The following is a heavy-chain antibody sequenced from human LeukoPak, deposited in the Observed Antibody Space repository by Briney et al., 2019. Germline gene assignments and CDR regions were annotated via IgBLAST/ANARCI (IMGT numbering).Heavy chain of an antibody. CDR2: ISDSGGGT. Sequence: GGSLRLSCAASGFTFTTYAMTWVRQAPGMGLEGVSSISDSGGGTSYADSVKGRFTISRDNSKNTLYLQMNILRADDTSVYYCAKGGISTAGLASWGQGTLVTVSS. J-gene: IGHJ5*02. D-gene: IGHD6-13*01. CDR1: GFTFTTYA. CDR3: AKGGISTAGLAS. V-gene: IGHV3-23*01.